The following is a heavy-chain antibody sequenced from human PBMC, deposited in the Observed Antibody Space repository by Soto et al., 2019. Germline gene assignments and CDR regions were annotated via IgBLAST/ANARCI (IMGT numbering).Heavy chain of an antibody. CDR1: GYTFSELS. J-gene: IGHJ5*02. CDR3: ARGRRGYYYDSSDYYPRGYNWFDP. V-gene: IGHV1-46*01. Sequence: GASVKVSCKVFGYTFSELSIHWVRQAPGGGLEWMGIINPSGGSTSYAQKFQGRVTMTRDTSTSTVYMELSSLRSEDTAVYYCARGRRGYYYDSSDYYPRGYNWFDPWGQGTLVTVSS. D-gene: IGHD3-22*01. CDR2: INPSGGST.